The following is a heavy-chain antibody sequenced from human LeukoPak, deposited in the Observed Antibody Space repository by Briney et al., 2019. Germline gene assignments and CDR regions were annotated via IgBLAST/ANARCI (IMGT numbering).Heavy chain of an antibody. Sequence: SQTLSLTCTVSGYAIISGGFSWNWIRQPPGKGLEWIGCIYDRGPAHYNPFLKSRFTISVDRPKNQFFLNVTSLTAADTAVYYCARSRQASGLFSSWGQGTLVVVSS. D-gene: IGHD3-10*01. J-gene: IGHJ5*02. V-gene: IGHV4-30-2*01. CDR2: IYDRGPA. CDR1: GYAIISGGFS. CDR3: ARSRQASGLFSS.